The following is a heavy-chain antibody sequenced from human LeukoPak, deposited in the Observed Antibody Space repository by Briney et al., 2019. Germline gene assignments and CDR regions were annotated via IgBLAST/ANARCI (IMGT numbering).Heavy chain of an antibody. V-gene: IGHV1-18*01. J-gene: IGHJ4*02. CDR3: ARGGTYYPCIDY. CDR1: GYTFTSSY. CDR2: ISAYNGRT. D-gene: IGHD1-26*01. Sequence: VSVKVSCKASGYTFTSSYINWVRQAPGQRLEWMGWISAYNGRTNYAQKFQGRVTMTTDSSTSTAYMDLTSLRSDDTAVYYCARGGTYYPCIDYWGQGTLVTVSS.